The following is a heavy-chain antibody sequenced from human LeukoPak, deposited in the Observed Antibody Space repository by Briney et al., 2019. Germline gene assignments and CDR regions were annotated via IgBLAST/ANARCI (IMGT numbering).Heavy chain of an antibody. V-gene: IGHV3-7*01. CDR2: IKQDGSEK. CDR1: GFTFSSYW. CDR3: ARDNNWNYGGGFEY. J-gene: IGHJ4*02. D-gene: IGHD1-7*01. Sequence: GGSLRLSCAASGFTFSSYWMSWVRQAPGKGLEWVANIKQDGSEKYYVDSVKGRFTISRDNAKNSLYLQMNSLRAEDTAVYYCARDNNWNYGGGFEYWGQGTLVTVSS.